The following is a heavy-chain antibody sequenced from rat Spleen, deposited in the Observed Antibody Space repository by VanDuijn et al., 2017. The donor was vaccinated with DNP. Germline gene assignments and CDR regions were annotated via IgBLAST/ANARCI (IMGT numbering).Heavy chain of an antibody. V-gene: IGHV5-17*01. CDR2: IIYDGFTT. CDR1: GFTFTDHA. CDR3: ARQDPFDY. Sequence: EVKLVESGGGLVQPGRSLKLSCAASGFTFTDHAMAWVRQSPEKGLEWVATIIYDGFTTYYRDSVKGRFTISRDDVKSTLYLQMDSLRSEDTATYYCARQDPFDYWGQGVMVTVSS. J-gene: IGHJ2*01.